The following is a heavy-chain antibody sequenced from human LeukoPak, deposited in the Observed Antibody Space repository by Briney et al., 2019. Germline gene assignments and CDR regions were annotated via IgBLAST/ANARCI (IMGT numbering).Heavy chain of an antibody. J-gene: IGHJ6*03. Sequence: PSQTLSLTCTVSRGSISSGNYYWSWIRQPAGKGLEWIGRFHTRGSTNYNPSLKSRVIISVDTSKNQFSLKLNSVTAADTAVYYCARSSSCFSYYMDVWGKGTTVTISS. V-gene: IGHV4-61*02. CDR3: ARSSSCFSYYMDV. D-gene: IGHD6-13*01. CDR2: FHTRGST. CDR1: RGSISSGNYY.